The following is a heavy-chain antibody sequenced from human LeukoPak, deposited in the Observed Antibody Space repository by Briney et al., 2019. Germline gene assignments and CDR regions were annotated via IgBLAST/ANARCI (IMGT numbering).Heavy chain of an antibody. J-gene: IGHJ4*02. Sequence: GGSLRLSCAASGFTFSTYWMTWVRQAPGKGLEWVANIKEDGSEKYYVDSVKGRFTTSRDNAKNSLYLQMNSLRAEDTAVYFCARPAVAGGYWGLGTLVTVSS. CDR1: GFTFSTYW. CDR3: ARPAVAGGY. D-gene: IGHD6-19*01. V-gene: IGHV3-7*01. CDR2: IKEDGSEK.